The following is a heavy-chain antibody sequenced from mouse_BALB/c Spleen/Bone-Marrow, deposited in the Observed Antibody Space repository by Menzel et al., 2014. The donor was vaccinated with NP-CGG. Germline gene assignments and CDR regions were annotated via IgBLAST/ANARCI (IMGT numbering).Heavy chain of an antibody. CDR1: GFNIKDTY. J-gene: IGHJ2*01. V-gene: IGHV14-3*02. Sequence: EVKLQESGAEPVKPGASVKLSCTASGFNIKDTYMHWVKQRPEQGLEWIGRIDPANGNTKYDPKFQGKATITADTSSNTDFLQLSSLTPEDTAVYYCASYDYGYYFDYWGQGTTLTVSS. CDR3: ASYDYGYYFDY. CDR2: IDPANGNT. D-gene: IGHD2-4*01.